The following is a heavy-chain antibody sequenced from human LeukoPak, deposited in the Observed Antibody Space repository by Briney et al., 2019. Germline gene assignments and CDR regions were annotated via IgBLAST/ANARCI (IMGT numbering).Heavy chain of an antibody. D-gene: IGHD3-22*01. CDR3: ARGRSSGYSASFDY. J-gene: IGHJ4*02. CDR2: INWNGGST. Sequence: GGSLRLSCAASGFTFDDYGMSWVRQAPGKGLEWVSGINWNGGSTGYADSVKGRFTISGDNAKNSLYLQMNSLRAEDTALYYCARGRSSGYSASFDYWGQGTLVTVSS. CDR1: GFTFDDYG. V-gene: IGHV3-20*04.